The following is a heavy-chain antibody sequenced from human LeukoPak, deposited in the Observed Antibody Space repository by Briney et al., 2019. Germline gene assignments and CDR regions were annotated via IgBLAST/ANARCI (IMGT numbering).Heavy chain of an antibody. D-gene: IGHD3-22*01. Sequence: PGGSLRLSCAASGFTFSNYWMSWVRQAPGKGLEWVANIKLDGSEKYYVDSVKGRFTISRDNAKNSLYLQMNSLRGDDTAVYYYARGGFRYFAHWGQGTLVTVSS. V-gene: IGHV3-7*04. J-gene: IGHJ4*02. CDR2: IKLDGSEK. CDR1: GFTFSNYW. CDR3: ARGGFRYFAH.